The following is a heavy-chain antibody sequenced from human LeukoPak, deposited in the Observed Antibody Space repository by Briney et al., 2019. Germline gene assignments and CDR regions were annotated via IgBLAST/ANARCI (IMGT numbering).Heavy chain of an antibody. J-gene: IGHJ4*02. Sequence: GGSLRLSCAASGFTFSSYEMNWVRQAPGKGLEWVSYISSSGSTIYYADSVKGRFTISRDNAKNSLYLQMNSLRAEDTAAYYCARDGQWLVRGRFDYWGQGTLVTVSS. CDR3: ARDGQWLVRGRFDY. CDR1: GFTFSSYE. V-gene: IGHV3-48*03. D-gene: IGHD6-19*01. CDR2: ISSSGSTI.